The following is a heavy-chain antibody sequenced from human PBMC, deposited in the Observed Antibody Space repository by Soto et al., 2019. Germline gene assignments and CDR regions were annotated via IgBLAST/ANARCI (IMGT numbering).Heavy chain of an antibody. CDR3: AKVAVVVVAATREGYFDY. V-gene: IGHV3-23*01. D-gene: IGHD2-15*01. Sequence: GGSLRLSCAASGFTFSSYAMSWVRQAPGKGLEWVSAISGSGGSTYYADSVKGRFTISRDNSKNTLYLQMNSLRAEDTAVYYCAKVAVVVVAATREGYFDYWGQGTLVTVSS. CDR2: ISGSGGST. J-gene: IGHJ4*02. CDR1: GFTFSSYA.